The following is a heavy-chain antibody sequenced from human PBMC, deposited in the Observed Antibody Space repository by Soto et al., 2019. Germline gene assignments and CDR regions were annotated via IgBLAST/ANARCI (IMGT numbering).Heavy chain of an antibody. CDR1: GGSFSGYY. D-gene: IGHD3-9*01. CDR2: INHIGST. V-gene: IGHV4-34*01. J-gene: IGHJ4*02. Sequence: SENLSVTCAVYGGSFSGYYWSWIRQPPWKGLEWIGEINHIGSTNYNPSLKSRVTISVDTSKNQFSLKLSYVTAADTAVYYCARGIGVLRYFDWLFPRRSSEYSGKGNLVTVST. CDR3: ARGIGVLRYFDWLFPRRSSEY.